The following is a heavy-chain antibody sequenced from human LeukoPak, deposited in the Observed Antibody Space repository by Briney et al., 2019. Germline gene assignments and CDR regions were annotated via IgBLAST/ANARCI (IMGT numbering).Heavy chain of an antibody. CDR1: GGSISSYY. CDR2: IYYSGST. CDR3: SRTALGISANYYYYYYMDV. J-gene: IGHJ6*03. D-gene: IGHD6-13*01. V-gene: IGHV4-59*01. Sequence: SETLSLTCTVSGGSISSYYWSWIRRPPGKGLEWIGHIYYSGSTNYNPSLKSRVTISVDTSKNQFSLKLSSVTVGDQAVYYCSRTALGISANYYYYYYMDVWGKGTTVTISS.